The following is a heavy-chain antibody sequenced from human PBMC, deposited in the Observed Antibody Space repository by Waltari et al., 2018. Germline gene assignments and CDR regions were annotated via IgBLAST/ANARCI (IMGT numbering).Heavy chain of an antibody. V-gene: IGHV3-30*02. D-gene: IGHD3-22*01. Sequence: QVQLVESGGGVVQPGGSLRLSCAASGFTFSSYGMPWVRQAPGKGLEWVAFIRYDGSNKYYADSVKGRFTISRDNSKNTLYLQMNSLRAEDTAVYYCAKDYSSGHNPHFDYWGQGTLVTVSS. CDR3: AKDYSSGHNPHFDY. J-gene: IGHJ4*02. CDR2: IRYDGSNK. CDR1: GFTFSSYG.